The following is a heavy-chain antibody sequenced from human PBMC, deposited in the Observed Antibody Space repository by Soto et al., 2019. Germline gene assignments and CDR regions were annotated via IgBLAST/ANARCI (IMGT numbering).Heavy chain of an antibody. CDR2: IRVYNGNT. CDR1: GYNFINYG. Sequence: GASVKVSCKASGYNFINYGISWVRQAPGQGLEWMGWIRVYNGNTNYAQNLQGRVTMTTDTSTNTAYMELRSLRSDDTAVYYCVRDLDGSGSYYTAYWGLGTLVTVSS. J-gene: IGHJ4*02. CDR3: VRDLDGSGSYYTAY. V-gene: IGHV1-18*01. D-gene: IGHD3-10*01.